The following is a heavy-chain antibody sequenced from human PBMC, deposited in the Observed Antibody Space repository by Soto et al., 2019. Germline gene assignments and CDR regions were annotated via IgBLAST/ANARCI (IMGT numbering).Heavy chain of an antibody. CDR2: IYPGDSHT. Sequence: GESLKISCKGSGYSFTSYWIGWVRQMPGKGLEWMGIIYPGDSHTTYSPSFQGQVTISAGKSISIAYLQWSSLKASDTAMYYCARARGYFGSGSSPLFDYWGQGTQVTVSS. CDR3: ARARGYFGSGSSPLFDY. V-gene: IGHV5-51*01. D-gene: IGHD3-10*01. J-gene: IGHJ4*02. CDR1: GYSFTSYW.